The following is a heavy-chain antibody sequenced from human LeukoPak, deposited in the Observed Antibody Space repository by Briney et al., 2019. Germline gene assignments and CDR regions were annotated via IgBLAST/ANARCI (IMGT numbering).Heavy chain of an antibody. J-gene: IGHJ3*02. D-gene: IGHD3-22*01. CDR2: IQYDGSNK. V-gene: IGHV3-30*02. CDR1: GFTFSTYA. CDR3: AKVVSSGYQHDAFDI. Sequence: GGSLRLSCAASGFTFSTYAMHWVRQAPGKGLEWVAFIQYDGSNKYYADSVKGRFTISRDNSKNTLCLQMNSLRAEDTAVYYCAKVVSSGYQHDAFDIWGQGTMVTVSS.